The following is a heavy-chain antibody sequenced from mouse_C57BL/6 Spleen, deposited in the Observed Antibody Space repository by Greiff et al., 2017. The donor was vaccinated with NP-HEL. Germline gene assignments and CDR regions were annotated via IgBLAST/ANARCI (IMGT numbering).Heavy chain of an antibody. CDR3: ARSDYGSSYGYFDV. J-gene: IGHJ1*03. CDR2: IDPSDSET. Sequence: VQLQQPGAELVRPGSSVKLSCKASGYTFTSYWMHWVKQRPIQGLEWIGNIDPSDSETHYNQKFKDKATLTVDKSSSTAYMQLSSLTSEDSAVYYCARSDYGSSYGYFDVLGTGTTVTVSS. D-gene: IGHD1-1*01. CDR1: GYTFTSYW. V-gene: IGHV1-52*01.